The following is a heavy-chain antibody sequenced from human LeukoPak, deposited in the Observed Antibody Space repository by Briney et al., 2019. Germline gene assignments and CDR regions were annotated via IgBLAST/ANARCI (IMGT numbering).Heavy chain of an antibody. CDR3: ARQTRITIFGNNLFDP. J-gene: IGHJ5*02. CDR1: GGSISSSSYY. V-gene: IGHV4-39*01. Sequence: PSETLSLTCTVSGGSISSSSYYWGWIRQPPGKGLEWIASIYYSGSTSYKPSLKSLVTISVDTSKNHFSLKLSSVTAADTAVYYCARQTRITIFGNNLFDPWGQGTLVTVSS. D-gene: IGHD3-3*01. CDR2: IYYSGST.